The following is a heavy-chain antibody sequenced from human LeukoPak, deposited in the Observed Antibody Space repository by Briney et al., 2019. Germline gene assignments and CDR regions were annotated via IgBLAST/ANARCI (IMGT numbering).Heavy chain of an antibody. CDR3: AKDRSGYVDY. D-gene: IGHD1-26*01. CDR1: GFTFDDYA. V-gene: IGHV3-43D*03. Sequence: GSLRLSCAASGFTFDDYAMHWDRQAPGKGLEWVSLISWDGGSTYYADSVKGRFTISRDNSKNSLYLQMNSLRAEDTALYYCAKDRSGYVDYWGQGTLVTVSS. J-gene: IGHJ4*02. CDR2: ISWDGGST.